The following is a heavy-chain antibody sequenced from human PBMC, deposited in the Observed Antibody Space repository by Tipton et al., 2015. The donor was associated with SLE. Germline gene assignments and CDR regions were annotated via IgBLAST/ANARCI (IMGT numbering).Heavy chain of an antibody. CDR1: GGSIGSNF. Sequence: TLSLTCTVFGGSIGSNFCSCLRLLSGQGLEWIGSIYSSGSTTYNPSLKRRFTISVDTSKNQFSLKLSSVTAADTAVYYCVRDNRAGTTPAVAFDIWGQGTMVTVTS. V-gene: IGHV4-59*12. J-gene: IGHJ3*02. CDR2: IYSSGST. D-gene: IGHD1-1*01. CDR3: VRDNRAGTTPAVAFDI.